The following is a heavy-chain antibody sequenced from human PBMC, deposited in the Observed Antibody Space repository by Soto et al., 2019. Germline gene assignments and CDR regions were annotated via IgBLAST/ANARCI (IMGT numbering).Heavy chain of an antibody. D-gene: IGHD3-22*01. J-gene: IGHJ4*02. Sequence: PSETLSLTCTVSGGSVSSGSYYWSWIRQPPGKGLEWIGYIYYSGSTNYNPSLRSRVTISVDTSKNQFSLKLSSVTAADTAVYYCARGYYDSSGYYYATYPFDYWGQGTLVTVSS. CDR3: ARGYYDSSGYYYATYPFDY. CDR1: GGSVSSGSYY. V-gene: IGHV4-61*01. CDR2: IYYSGST.